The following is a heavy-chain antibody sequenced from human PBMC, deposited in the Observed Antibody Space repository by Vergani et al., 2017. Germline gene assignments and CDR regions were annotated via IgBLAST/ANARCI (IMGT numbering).Heavy chain of an antibody. Sequence: EVQLLESGGGLVQPGGSLRLSCAASGFTFSSYAMSWVRQAPGKGLEWVSAISGSGGSTYYADSVKGRFTISRDNSKNTLYLQMNSLRAEDTAVYYCTKGRGYCSSTSCYEHYYYYYMDVWGKGP. D-gene: IGHD2-2*01. CDR1: GFTFSSYA. CDR2: ISGSGGST. CDR3: TKGRGYCSSTSCYEHYYYYYMDV. V-gene: IGHV3-23*01. J-gene: IGHJ6*03.